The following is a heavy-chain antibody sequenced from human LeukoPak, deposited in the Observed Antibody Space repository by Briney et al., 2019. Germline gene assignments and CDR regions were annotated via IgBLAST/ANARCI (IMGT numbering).Heavy chain of an antibody. J-gene: IGHJ5*02. CDR3: ARCGSASCHISGSNWLDP. CDR1: GGSISSYY. CDR2: IYNSGST. D-gene: IGHD2-2*02. V-gene: IGHV4-59*01. Sequence: SETLSLTCAVSGGSISSYYWSWIRQPPGKGLEWIGFIYNSGSTNYNPSLKSRVTISVDTSKNQFSLRLNSVTAADTAVYYCARCGSASCHISGSNWLDPWGQGTLVTVSS.